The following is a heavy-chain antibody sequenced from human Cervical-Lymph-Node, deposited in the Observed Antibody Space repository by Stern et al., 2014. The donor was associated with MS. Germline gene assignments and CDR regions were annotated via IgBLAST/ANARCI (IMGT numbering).Heavy chain of an antibody. V-gene: IGHV3-66*02. J-gene: IGHJ3*01. CDR1: GFSVSTYY. Sequence: EVQLVESGGGLVQPGGSLRLSCAASGFSVSTYYMHWVRQAPGKGLEWVSVLHSGCTTSYADSVKGRFTISRDNSKNTLYLQMNSLRAEDTAVYYCARDHLALFYDNSGQIAFDVWGQGTVVTVSS. CDR3: ARDHLALFYDNSGQIAFDV. CDR2: LHSGCTT. D-gene: IGHD3-22*01.